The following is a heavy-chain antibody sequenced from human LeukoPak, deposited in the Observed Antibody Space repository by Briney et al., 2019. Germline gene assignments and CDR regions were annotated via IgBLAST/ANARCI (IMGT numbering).Heavy chain of an antibody. CDR3: ARRAAAGPFRVNNWFDP. J-gene: IGHJ5*02. D-gene: IGHD6-13*01. CDR2: IYYSGST. Sequence: PSETLSLTCTVSGGSISSSSYYWGWIRQPPGKGLEWIGGIYYSGSTYYNPSLKSRVTISVDTSKNQFSLKLSSVTAADTAVYYCARRAAAGPFRVNNWFDPWGQGTLVTVSS. V-gene: IGHV4-39*07. CDR1: GGSISSSSYY.